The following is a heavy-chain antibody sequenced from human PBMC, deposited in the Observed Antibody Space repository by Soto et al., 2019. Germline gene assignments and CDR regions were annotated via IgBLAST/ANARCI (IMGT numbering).Heavy chain of an antibody. CDR1: GYNFANYG. Sequence: PXESLKVSWKCSGYNFANYGSGLVLQMPGKGLEWMGMIFPGDSDTKNSPSLQGQITMSVDKSDSSAYLQWRSLKASDTAMYYCEAGYTTGPDAFDIWGQGTMVTVSS. V-gene: IGHV5-51*01. CDR2: IFPGDSDT. J-gene: IGHJ3*02. CDR3: EAGYTTGPDAFDI. D-gene: IGHD6-13*01.